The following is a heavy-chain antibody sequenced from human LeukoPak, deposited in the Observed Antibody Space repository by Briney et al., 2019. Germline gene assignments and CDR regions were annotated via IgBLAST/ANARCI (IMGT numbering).Heavy chain of an antibody. Sequence: SETLSLTCAVYGGSFSGYYWSWIRQPPGKGLEWIGEINHSGSTNYNPSLKSRVTISVDTSKNQFSLKLSSVTAADTAVYYCASGLWSHYYYYYMDVWGKGTTVTVSS. CDR2: INHSGST. J-gene: IGHJ6*03. V-gene: IGHV4-34*01. CDR3: ASGLWSHYYYYYMDV. CDR1: GGSFSGYY. D-gene: IGHD3-10*01.